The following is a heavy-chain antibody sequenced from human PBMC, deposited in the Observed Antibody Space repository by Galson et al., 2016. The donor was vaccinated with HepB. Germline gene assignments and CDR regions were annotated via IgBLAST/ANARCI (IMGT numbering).Heavy chain of an antibody. CDR1: GFPFRTYI. CDR2: ISSGGETT. J-gene: IGHJ1*01. V-gene: IGHV3-23*01. D-gene: IGHD3-16*01. Sequence: SLRLSCAASGFPFRTYILSWVRQAPGKGLEWVASISSGGETTYYVDSVKGRFTISRDNSKNSFFLQLNSLEAEDTAVYYCATRLTPKTFQYWGQGTLVSVFS. CDR3: ATRLTPKTFQY.